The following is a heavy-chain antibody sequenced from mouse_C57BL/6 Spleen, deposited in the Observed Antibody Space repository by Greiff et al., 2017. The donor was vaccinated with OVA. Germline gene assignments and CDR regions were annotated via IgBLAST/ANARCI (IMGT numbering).Heavy chain of an antibody. V-gene: IGHV1-26*01. Sequence: VQLQQSGPELVKPGASVKISCKASGYTFTDYYMNWVKQSHGKSLEWIGDINPNNGGTSYNQKFKGKATLTGDKSSSTAYMGLRSLTSEDSAVYYCGREGLDWWDQGTTLTVSS. CDR1: GYTFTDYY. CDR2: INPNNGGT. J-gene: IGHJ2*01. CDR3: GREGLDW. D-gene: IGHD4-1*01.